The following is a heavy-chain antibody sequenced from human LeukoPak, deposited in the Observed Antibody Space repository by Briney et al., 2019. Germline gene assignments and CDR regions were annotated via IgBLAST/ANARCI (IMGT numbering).Heavy chain of an antibody. CDR1: GFTFTNAW. Sequence: PGGSLRLSCAASGFTFTNAWMSWVRQPPGKGLEWVGRIKSKTDGGTTDYTAPVKGRFTISRDDSKNTLYLQMNSLKTEDTAVYYCTTDIAAAGTDYWGQGTLVTVSS. CDR2: IKSKTDGGTT. J-gene: IGHJ4*02. CDR3: TTDIAAAGTDY. D-gene: IGHD6-13*01. V-gene: IGHV3-15*01.